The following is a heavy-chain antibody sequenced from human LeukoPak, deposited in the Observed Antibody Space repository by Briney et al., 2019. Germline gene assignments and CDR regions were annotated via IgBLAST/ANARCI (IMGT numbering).Heavy chain of an antibody. Sequence: PGGSLRLSCAASGFSFNSYSMNWVRQAPGKGLEWDSYISSSSSTIYYADSVKGRFTISRDNAKNSLYLQMNSLRDEDTAVYYCARDKNGYYYYGMDVWGQGTTVTVSS. CDR2: ISSSSSTI. CDR3: ARDKNGYYYYGMDV. J-gene: IGHJ6*02. CDR1: GFSFNSYS. V-gene: IGHV3-48*02. D-gene: IGHD2-8*01.